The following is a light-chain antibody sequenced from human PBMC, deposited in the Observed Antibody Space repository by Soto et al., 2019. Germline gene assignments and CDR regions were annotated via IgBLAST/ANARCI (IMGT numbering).Light chain of an antibody. CDR1: SRDVGGYTY. V-gene: IGLV2-14*01. CDR3: TSYTSSSTPYV. Sequence: QSALTQPASVSGSPGESITISCAGTSRDVGGYTYVSWYQQHPGKAPKLMIYDVSNRPSGVSNRFSGSKSGNTASLTISGLQAEDEADYYCTSYTSSSTPYVFGGGSKVTV. CDR2: DVS. J-gene: IGLJ1*01.